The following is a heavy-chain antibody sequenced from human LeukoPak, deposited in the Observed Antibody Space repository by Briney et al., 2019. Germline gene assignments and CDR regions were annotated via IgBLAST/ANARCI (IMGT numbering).Heavy chain of an antibody. J-gene: IGHJ1*01. CDR1: GFTFSTYT. CDR2: ISYDGSNK. D-gene: IGHD6-19*01. Sequence: SGRSLRLSCAASGFTFSTYTMHWVRQAPGKGLEWVAVISYDGSNKYYADSVKGRFTISRDNSKNTLYLQMNSLRAEDTAVYYCARDPSSGWYPKYFQHWGQGTLVTVSS. V-gene: IGHV3-30*14. CDR3: ARDPSSGWYPKYFQH.